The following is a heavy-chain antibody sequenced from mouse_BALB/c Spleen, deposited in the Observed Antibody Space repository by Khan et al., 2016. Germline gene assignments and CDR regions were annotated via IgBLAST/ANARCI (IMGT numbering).Heavy chain of an antibody. CDR2: ISDIGSN. D-gene: IGHD3-1*01. CDR3: AISVRATMDY. J-gene: IGHJ4*01. Sequence: EVQLQESGPSLVKPSQTLSLTCSVTDDSITSSYWNWIRKFPGNKLEYMGYISDIGSNYYNPSLKSRISIPRDTSKNQYYLKLKSVTTEDTARYYCAISVRATMDYRSQGTSVT. V-gene: IGHV3-8*02. CDR1: DDSITSSY.